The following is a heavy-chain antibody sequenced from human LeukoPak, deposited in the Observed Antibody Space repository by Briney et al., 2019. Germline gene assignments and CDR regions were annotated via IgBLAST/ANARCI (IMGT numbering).Heavy chain of an antibody. CDR2: INSNSGAT. J-gene: IGHJ4*02. Sequence: ASVKVSCKASGYTFTDYYIHWVRQAPGQGLEWMGWINSNSGATKYAQKFQGRVIMTRDTSISTAYMELTRLGSDDTAVYYCARDGSLGYWGQGTLVTVSS. CDR1: GYTFTDYY. D-gene: IGHD5-12*01. V-gene: IGHV1-2*02. CDR3: ARDGSLGY.